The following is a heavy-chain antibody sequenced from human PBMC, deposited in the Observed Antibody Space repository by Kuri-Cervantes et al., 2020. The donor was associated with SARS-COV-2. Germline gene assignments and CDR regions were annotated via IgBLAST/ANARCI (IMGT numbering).Heavy chain of an antibody. CDR3: ARPSYGGNRSYYYYGMDV. V-gene: IGHV4-4*02. Sequence: SQTLSLTCAASGFTFSNAWMSWVRQAPGKGLEWIGEIYHSGSTNYNPSLKSRVTISVDKSKNQFSLKLSSVTAADTAVYYCARPSYGGNRSYYYYGMDVWGQGTTVTVSS. D-gene: IGHD4-23*01. J-gene: IGHJ6*02. CDR2: IYHSGST. CDR1: GFTFSNAW.